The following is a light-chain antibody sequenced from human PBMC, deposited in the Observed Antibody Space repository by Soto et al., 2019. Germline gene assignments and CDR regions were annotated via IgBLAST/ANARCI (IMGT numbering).Light chain of an antibody. J-gene: IGLJ1*01. CDR1: SSDVGIYNY. V-gene: IGLV2-14*01. CDR3: QSHDSSPSAYV. CDR2: EVT. Sequence: QSVLTQPASVSGSAGQSIGISCTGSSSDVGIYNYVSWYQQHPGKVPKLIIYEVTSRPSGVSIRFYGSKSGNTASLTISGLQPEDEADYYCQSHDSSPSAYVFGAGTKVTV.